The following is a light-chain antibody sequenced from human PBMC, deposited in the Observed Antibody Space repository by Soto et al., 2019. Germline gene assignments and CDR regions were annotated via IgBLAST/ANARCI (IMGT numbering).Light chain of an antibody. Sequence: QSALTQPASVSGSPGQSITISCTGTSSDVGGYNYVSWNQQHPGKAPKLMIYDVSNRPSGVSNRFSGSKSGNTASLTISGLQAEDEADYYCSSYTSSSILFGGGTKVTVL. CDR2: DVS. V-gene: IGLV2-14*01. CDR3: SSYTSSSIL. J-gene: IGLJ3*02. CDR1: SSDVGGYNY.